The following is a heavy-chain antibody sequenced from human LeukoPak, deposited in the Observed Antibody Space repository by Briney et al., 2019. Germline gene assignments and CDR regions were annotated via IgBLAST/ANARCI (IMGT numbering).Heavy chain of an antibody. CDR2: INPSGGST. CDR1: GYTFTSYY. D-gene: IGHD3-9*01. J-gene: IGHJ4*02. CDR3: ARNSLPNYDILTGYLQPADY. V-gene: IGHV1-46*01. Sequence: ASVKVSCKASGYTFTSYYMHWVRQAPGQGLEWMGIINPSGGSTSYAQKFQGRVTMTRDTFTSTVYMELSSLRSEDTAVYYCARNSLPNYDILTGYLQPADYWGQGTLVTVSS.